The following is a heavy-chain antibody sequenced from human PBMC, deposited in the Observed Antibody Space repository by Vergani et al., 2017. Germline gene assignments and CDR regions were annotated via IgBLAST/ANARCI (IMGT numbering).Heavy chain of an antibody. CDR2: IYSGGST. Sequence: EVQLVESGGGLVQPGGSLRLSCAASGFTVSSNYMSWVRQAPGKGLEWVSVIYSGGSTYYADSVKGRFTISRDNSKNSLYLQMNSLRAEDTALYYCAKDGWGYGDSSYKNDYWGQGTLVTVSS. J-gene: IGHJ4*02. CDR1: GFTVSSNY. D-gene: IGHD4-17*01. V-gene: IGHV3-66*02. CDR3: AKDGWGYGDSSYKNDY.